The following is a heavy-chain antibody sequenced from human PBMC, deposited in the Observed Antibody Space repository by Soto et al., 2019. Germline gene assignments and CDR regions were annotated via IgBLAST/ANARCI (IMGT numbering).Heavy chain of an antibody. V-gene: IGHV1-69*06. CDR3: ARRDSGGFYRYFDP. Sequence: QVQLVQSGAEVKKPGSSVKVSCKASGGTFSTNPISWVRQAPGQGLEWMGGTGSGTGPGNHAQKFQGRLKITVDKSTSTVYMELSSLSSEDTAVYYCARRDSGGFYRYFDPWGQGTLVTVSS. CDR1: GGTFSTNP. CDR2: TGSGTGPG. J-gene: IGHJ4*02. D-gene: IGHD2-15*01.